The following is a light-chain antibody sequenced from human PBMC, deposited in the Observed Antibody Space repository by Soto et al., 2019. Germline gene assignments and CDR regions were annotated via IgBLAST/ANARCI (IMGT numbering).Light chain of an antibody. J-gene: IGKJ4*01. CDR2: GAS. V-gene: IGKV3D-15*01. Sequence: ETLMTQSPATLSASPGERGTLSCRASQNINFNLTWYQQKPGQAPRVLIYGASSRASGIPDRFSGSGSGTDFTLTISRLEHDDFAFYYCQQYHNWPPLTFGGGTRVEIK. CDR1: QNINFN. CDR3: QQYHNWPPLT.